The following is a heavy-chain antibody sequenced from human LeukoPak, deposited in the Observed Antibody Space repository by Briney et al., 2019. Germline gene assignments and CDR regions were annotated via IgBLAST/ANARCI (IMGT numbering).Heavy chain of an antibody. J-gene: IGHJ3*02. CDR3: AKRASSFGVVIRPLDAFDI. V-gene: IGHV3-30*02. CDR1: GFTFSSYG. CDR2: IRYDGSNK. Sequence: PGGSLRLSCAASGFTFSSYGMHWVRQAPGKGLEWVAFIRYDGSNKYYADSVKGRFTISRDNSKNTLYLQMNSLRAEDTAVYYCAKRASSFGVVIRPLDAFDIWGQGTMVTVSS. D-gene: IGHD3-3*01.